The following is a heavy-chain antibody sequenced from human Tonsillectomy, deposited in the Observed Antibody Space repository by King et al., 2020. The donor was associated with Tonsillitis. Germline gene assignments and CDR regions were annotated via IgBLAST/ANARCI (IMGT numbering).Heavy chain of an antibody. D-gene: IGHD4-17*01. J-gene: IGHJ4*02. Sequence: VQLVQSGGGLVNPGGSLRLSCAASGFTFSSYNMNWVRQAPGKGLELVSSISSSSTYINYADSMKGRFTISRDNAKNSLYLQMNSLRAEDTAVYYCARGTTTVTPLYYFDYWGQGTLVTVSS. CDR2: ISSSSTYI. CDR1: GFTFSSYN. V-gene: IGHV3-21*01. CDR3: ARGTTTVTPLYYFDY.